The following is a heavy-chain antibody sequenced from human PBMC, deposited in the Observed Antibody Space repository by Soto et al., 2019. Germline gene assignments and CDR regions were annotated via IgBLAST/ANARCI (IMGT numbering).Heavy chain of an antibody. CDR3: ATGGFGADRPPYDAFDI. J-gene: IGHJ3*02. Sequence: XGTLSLPRTVSGGSINCYYWSGIRQPAGKGLEWIGRIYTSGSTNYNPSLKSRVTMSVDTSKNQFSLKLSSVTAADTAVYYCATGGFGADRPPYDAFDIWGQGTMVTVPS. CDR1: GGSINCYY. V-gene: IGHV4-4*07. CDR2: IYTSGST. D-gene: IGHD6-6*01.